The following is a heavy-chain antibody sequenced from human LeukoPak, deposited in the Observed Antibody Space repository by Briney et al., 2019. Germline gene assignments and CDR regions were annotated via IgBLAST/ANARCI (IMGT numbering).Heavy chain of an antibody. CDR3: ARAYYDILTGFWGTNYFDY. V-gene: IGHV1-2*02. Sequence: ASVKVSCEASGYTFTGYYMHWVRQAPGQGLEWMGWINPNSGGTNYAQKFQGRVTMTRATSISTAYMELSRLRSDDTAVYYCARAYYDILTGFWGTNYFDYWGQGTLVTVSS. J-gene: IGHJ4*02. D-gene: IGHD3-9*01. CDR1: GYTFTGYY. CDR2: INPNSGGT.